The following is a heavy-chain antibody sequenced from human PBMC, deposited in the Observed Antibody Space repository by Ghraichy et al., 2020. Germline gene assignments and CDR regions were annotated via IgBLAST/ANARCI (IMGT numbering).Heavy chain of an antibody. CDR3: AKPQYYYGSGSYFWFDP. J-gene: IGHJ5*02. Sequence: GGSLRLSCAASGFTFSSYAMSWVRQAPGKGLEWVSAISGSGGSTYYADSVKGRFTISRDNSKNTLYLQMNSLRAEDTAVYYCAKPQYYYGSGSYFWFDPWGQGTLVTVSS. V-gene: IGHV3-23*01. CDR1: GFTFSSYA. CDR2: ISGSGGST. D-gene: IGHD3-10*01.